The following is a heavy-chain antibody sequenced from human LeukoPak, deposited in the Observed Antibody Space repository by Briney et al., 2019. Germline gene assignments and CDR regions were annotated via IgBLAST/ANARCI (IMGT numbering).Heavy chain of an antibody. Sequence: GGSLRLSCAASGFTFSSYSMNWVRRAPGKGLEWVSSISGSSSYIYYADSVKGRFTISRDNAKNSLYLQMSSLRAEDTAVYYCARDYCSGGDCYHFDMWGQGTMVTVSS. J-gene: IGHJ3*02. CDR2: ISGSSSYI. D-gene: IGHD2-15*01. CDR3: ARDYCSGGDCYHFDM. CDR1: GFTFSSYS. V-gene: IGHV3-21*01.